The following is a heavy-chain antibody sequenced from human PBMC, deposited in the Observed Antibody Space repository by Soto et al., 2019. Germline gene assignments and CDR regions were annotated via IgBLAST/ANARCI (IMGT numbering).Heavy chain of an antibody. CDR1: GFTFSSYG. D-gene: IGHD3-22*01. CDR2: ISYDGSNK. J-gene: IGHJ5*02. Sequence: QVQLVESGGGVVQPGRSLRLSCAASGFTFSSYGMHWVRQAPGKGLEWVAVISYDGSNKYYADSVKGRFTISRDNSKNTLYLQMNGLRAEDTAVYYCAKEYYYDSSGYGHWFDPWGQGTLVTVSS. V-gene: IGHV3-30*18. CDR3: AKEYYYDSSGYGHWFDP.